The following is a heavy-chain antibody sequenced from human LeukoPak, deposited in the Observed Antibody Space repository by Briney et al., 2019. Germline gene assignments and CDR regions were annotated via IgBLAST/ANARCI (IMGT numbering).Heavy chain of an antibody. CDR3: AREYSSSKYYYYYMDV. J-gene: IGHJ6*03. CDR1: GYTFTGYY. CDR2: INPNSGGA. D-gene: IGHD6-6*01. Sequence: ASVKVSCKASGYTFTGYYMHWVRQAPGQGLEWMGWINPNSGGANYAQKFQGSVTMTRDTSISTAYMELSRLRSDDTAVYYCAREYSSSKYYYYYMDVWGKGTTVTVSS. V-gene: IGHV1-2*02.